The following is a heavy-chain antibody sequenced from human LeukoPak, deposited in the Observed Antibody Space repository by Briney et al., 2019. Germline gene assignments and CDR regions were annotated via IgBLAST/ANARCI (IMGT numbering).Heavy chain of an antibody. J-gene: IGHJ4*02. D-gene: IGHD1-26*01. CDR3: SRYSGSTDY. Sequence: GGALRLSCTPSLFSLGDFAMNWVRQAPGKGREGIGFIRGKLYGWTTEYPAPLKDTFTISRNDSKSIAYLQMNSLKAEDEAVYYCSRYSGSTDYWGQGTMVTVSS. CDR1: LFSLGDFA. CDR2: IRGKLYGWTT. V-gene: IGHV3-49*04.